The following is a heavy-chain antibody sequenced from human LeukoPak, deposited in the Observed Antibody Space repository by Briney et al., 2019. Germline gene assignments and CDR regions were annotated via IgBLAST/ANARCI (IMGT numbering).Heavy chain of an antibody. CDR2: IYYSGST. CDR3: ARAVGALSGIDY. CDR1: GGSISSYY. D-gene: IGHD1-26*01. Sequence: PSETLSLTCTVSGGSISSYYWSWIRQPPGKGLEWIGYIYYSGSTNYNPSLKSRVTISVDTSKNQFSLKLSSATAADTAVYYCARAVGALSGIDYWGQGTLVTVSS. J-gene: IGHJ4*02. V-gene: IGHV4-59*01.